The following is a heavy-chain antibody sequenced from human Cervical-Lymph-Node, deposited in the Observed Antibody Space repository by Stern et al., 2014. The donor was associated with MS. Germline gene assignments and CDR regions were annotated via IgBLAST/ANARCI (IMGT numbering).Heavy chain of an antibody. J-gene: IGHJ6*02. Sequence: EVQLVQSGGGLVQPGGSLRLSCAASGFTVSSNYMSWVRQAPGKGLEWVSVIYSGGSTYYADSVKGRFTISRDNSKNTLYLQMNSLRAEDTAVYYCARDRTVTTYYYYYGMDVWGQGTTVTVSS. V-gene: IGHV3-66*01. CDR1: GFTVSSNY. CDR2: IYSGGST. D-gene: IGHD4-11*01. CDR3: ARDRTVTTYYYYYGMDV.